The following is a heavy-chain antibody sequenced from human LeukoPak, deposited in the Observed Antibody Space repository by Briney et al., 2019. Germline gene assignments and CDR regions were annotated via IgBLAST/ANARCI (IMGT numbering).Heavy chain of an antibody. V-gene: IGHV1-69*13. J-gene: IGHJ4*02. D-gene: IGHD3-10*01. CDR2: IIPIFGTA. CDR1: GCTVSSYA. Sequence: AVKVSCKASGCTVSSYAISWVRQAPGQGLELMGVIIPIFGTANYAQKFQVRVTITADESTSTAYMELSSLRSEDTAVYYCATSGSSGYFAYWGQGTLVTVSS. CDR3: ATSGSSGYFAY.